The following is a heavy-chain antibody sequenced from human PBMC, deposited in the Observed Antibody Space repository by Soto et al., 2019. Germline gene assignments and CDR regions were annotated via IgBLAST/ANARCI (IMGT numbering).Heavy chain of an antibody. CDR3: ARGGKERFRGSGMDV. CDR2: IISMYGAA. CDR1: GGTFSSYA. D-gene: IGHD1-1*01. V-gene: IGHV1-69*01. J-gene: IGHJ6*02. Sequence: QVQLVQSGAEVKKPGSSVKVSCKASGGTFSSYAINWVRQAPGQGLEWIGEIISMYGAAMYAQKFQGRVTIIADESASTAYMELSSLRSEDTAVYYCARGGKERFRGSGMDVWGQGTTVTVS.